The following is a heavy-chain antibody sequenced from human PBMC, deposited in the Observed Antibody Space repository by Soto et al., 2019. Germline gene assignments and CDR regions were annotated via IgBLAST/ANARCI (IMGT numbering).Heavy chain of an antibody. V-gene: IGHV1-18*01. Sequence: QVQLVQSGAEVKEPGASVKVSCKASGYSFTSYGINWVRQAPGQGLEWMGWISAYDGDTNYAQKLQGRVTMTTDTSTSTAYMELRSLRSDDTAVYYCARGGYYDSSGYYNSLFDIWGQGTMVTVSS. CDR2: ISAYDGDT. D-gene: IGHD3-22*01. J-gene: IGHJ3*02. CDR1: GYSFTSYG. CDR3: ARGGYYDSSGYYNSLFDI.